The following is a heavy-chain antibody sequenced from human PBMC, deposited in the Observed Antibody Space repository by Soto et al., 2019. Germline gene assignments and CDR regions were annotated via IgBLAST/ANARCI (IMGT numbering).Heavy chain of an antibody. J-gene: IGHJ4*02. CDR1: GGSFNRHT. V-gene: IGHV1-69*01. Sequence: QVQLVQSGAEVRKPGSSVRVSCKASGGSFNRHTISWVRQAPGQGLEWMGGIIPIFGTANYAQKFQGRVTITADESTSTAYMELSSLRSEDTAVYYCARGDSGSYSSFDYWGQGTLVTVSS. D-gene: IGHD1-26*01. CDR2: IIPIFGTA. CDR3: ARGDSGSYSSFDY.